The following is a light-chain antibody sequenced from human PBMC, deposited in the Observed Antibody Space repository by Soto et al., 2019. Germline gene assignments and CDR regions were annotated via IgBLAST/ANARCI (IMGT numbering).Light chain of an antibody. CDR2: DVS. Sequence: EIVLTQSPGTLSLSPGERATLSCRASQSVRSSFFAWYQQKPGQAPRLLIYDVSVRATGIPDRFSGSGSGIYCTITINRLEPEDFAVYYWQQYENLVMYTFGQGTKLEIK. CDR3: QQYENLVMYT. J-gene: IGKJ2*01. CDR1: QSVRSSF. V-gene: IGKV3-20*01.